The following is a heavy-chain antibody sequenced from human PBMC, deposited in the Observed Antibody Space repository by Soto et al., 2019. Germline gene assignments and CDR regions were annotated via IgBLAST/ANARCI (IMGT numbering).Heavy chain of an antibody. J-gene: IGHJ5*01. D-gene: IGHD1-1*01. Sequence: SETLSLTCTLSGGSVRAPDWWNWVRQSPDKGLEWIAEVHISGHSNYNPSLRSRVSVSIDSSKNQFYLNLNSVTAADTAIYYCARVRQGCSANNCCFDPWGQGTKVTVSS. CDR3: ARVRQGCSANNCCFDP. CDR2: VHISGHS. V-gene: IGHV4-4*02. CDR1: GGSVRAPDW.